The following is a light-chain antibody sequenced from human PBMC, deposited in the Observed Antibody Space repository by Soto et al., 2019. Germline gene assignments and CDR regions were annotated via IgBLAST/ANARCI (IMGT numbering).Light chain of an antibody. CDR1: QSLLHSNGYNH. Sequence: DIVMTQSPVSLPVTPGEPASISCRSSQSLLHSNGYNHLDWYLQTPGQSPQLLIYLGSHRSSGVPHRFSGSGSGTDFTFPISSLQPEDIATYHCQQYDNLPLTFGGGTKVDIK. V-gene: IGKV2-28*01. CDR3: QQYDNLPLT. J-gene: IGKJ4*01. CDR2: LGS.